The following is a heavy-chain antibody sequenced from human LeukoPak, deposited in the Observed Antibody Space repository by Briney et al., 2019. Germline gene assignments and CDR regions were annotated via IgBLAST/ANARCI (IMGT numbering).Heavy chain of an antibody. CDR1: GGTISSYY. CDR2: IYYSGST. J-gene: IGHJ4*02. CDR3: ARRPPVAGFDY. V-gene: IGHV4-59*08. Sequence: SETLSLTCTVSGGTISSYYWSWIRQPPGKGLEWIGYIYYSGSTNYNPSLKSRVTISVDTSKNQFSLKLSSVTAADTAVYYCARRPPVAGFDYWGQGTLVTVSS. D-gene: IGHD6-19*01.